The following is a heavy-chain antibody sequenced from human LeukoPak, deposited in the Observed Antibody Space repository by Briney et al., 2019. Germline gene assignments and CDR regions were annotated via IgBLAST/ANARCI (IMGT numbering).Heavy chain of an antibody. J-gene: IGHJ5*02. V-gene: IGHV1-2*02. CDR3: ARDLGSSGIDP. D-gene: IGHD1-26*01. Sequence: ASVKVSCKTSGYTFTGYYIHWVRQAPGQGLEWMGWINPNSGVTNYAQKFQGRVTMTRVTSISSAYMELSRLRSDDTAVYYCARDLGSSGIDPWGQGTLVIVSS. CDR1: GYTFTGYY. CDR2: INPNSGVT.